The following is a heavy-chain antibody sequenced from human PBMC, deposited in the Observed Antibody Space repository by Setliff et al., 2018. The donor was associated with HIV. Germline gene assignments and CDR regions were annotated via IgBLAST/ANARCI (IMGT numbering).Heavy chain of an antibody. Sequence: ASVKVSCKASGYTFPNYGITWVRQAPGQGLEWMGWISAYTANTSYAQSFQDRVTMTRDTSTSTVYMELSSLRAEDTAVYYCARGWFDSWGQGTLVTVSS. CDR3: ARGWFDS. CDR2: ISAYTANT. CDR1: GYTFPNYG. J-gene: IGHJ5*01. V-gene: IGHV1-18*01.